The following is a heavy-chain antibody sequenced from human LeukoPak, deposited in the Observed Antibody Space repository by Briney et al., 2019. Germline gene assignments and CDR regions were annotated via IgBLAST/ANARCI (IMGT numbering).Heavy chain of an antibody. Sequence: PGGSLRLSCAASGFTFSSYWMSWVRQAPGKGLEWVANIKKDGSEKYYVDSVKGRFTISRDNAKNSLYLQMNSLRAEDTAVYYCANGHSGYSSDYWGQGTLVTVSS. J-gene: IGHJ4*02. CDR2: IKKDGSEK. D-gene: IGHD3-22*01. V-gene: IGHV3-7*03. CDR3: ANGHSGYSSDY. CDR1: GFTFSSYW.